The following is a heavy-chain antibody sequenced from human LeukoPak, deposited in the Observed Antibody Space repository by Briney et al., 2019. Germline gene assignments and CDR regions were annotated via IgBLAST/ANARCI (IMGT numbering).Heavy chain of an antibody. V-gene: IGHV4-34*01. Sequence: PSETLSLTCAVYGGSFRGYYWSWIRQPPGKGLEWIGEINHSGSTNYNPSLKSRVTISVDTSKNQFSLKLSSVTAADTAVYYCASMMAMSRHYGVDVWGQGTTVTVSS. J-gene: IGHJ6*02. CDR3: ASMMAMSRHYGVDV. CDR1: GGSFRGYY. D-gene: IGHD3-16*01. CDR2: INHSGST.